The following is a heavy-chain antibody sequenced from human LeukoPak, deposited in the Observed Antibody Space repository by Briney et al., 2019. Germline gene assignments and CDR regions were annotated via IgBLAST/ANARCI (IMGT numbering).Heavy chain of an antibody. Sequence: SETLSLTCTVSGGSISSHYWSWIRQRPGKGLEWIGYIYYSGSTSYNPSLKSRVSISVDTSKNQFSLKLSSVTAADTAVYYCARGGDPTLLYGSGSCFDYWGQGTLVTVSS. CDR3: ARGGDPTLLYGSGSCFDY. CDR2: IYYSGST. D-gene: IGHD3-10*01. CDR1: GGSISSHY. V-gene: IGHV4-59*11. J-gene: IGHJ4*02.